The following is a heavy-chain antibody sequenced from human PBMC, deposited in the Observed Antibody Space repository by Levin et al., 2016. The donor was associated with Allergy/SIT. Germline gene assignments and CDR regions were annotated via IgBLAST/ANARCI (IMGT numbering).Heavy chain of an antibody. CDR3: AKLGQQLVGDFDY. V-gene: IGHV3-23*01. J-gene: IGHJ4*02. CDR1: GFTFSSYA. CDR2: ISGSGGST. D-gene: IGHD6-13*01. Sequence: GESLKISCAASGFTFSSYAMSWVRQAPGKGLEWVSAISGSGGSTYYADSVKGRFTISRDNSKNTLYLQMNSLRAEDTAVYYCAKLGQQLVGDFDYWGQGTLVTVSS.